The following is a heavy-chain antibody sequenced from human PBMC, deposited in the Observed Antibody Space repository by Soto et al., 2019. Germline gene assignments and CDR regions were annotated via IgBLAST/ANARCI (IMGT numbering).Heavy chain of an antibody. Sequence: GGSLRLSCAASGFTFSSYGMHWVRQAPGKGLEWVAVISYDGSNKYYADSVKGRFTISRDNSKNTLYLQMNSLRAEDTAVYYCAKGSSGQWLALDVWGQGTTVTVSS. CDR2: ISYDGSNK. CDR1: GFTFSSYG. CDR3: AKGSSGQWLALDV. J-gene: IGHJ6*02. D-gene: IGHD6-19*01. V-gene: IGHV3-30*18.